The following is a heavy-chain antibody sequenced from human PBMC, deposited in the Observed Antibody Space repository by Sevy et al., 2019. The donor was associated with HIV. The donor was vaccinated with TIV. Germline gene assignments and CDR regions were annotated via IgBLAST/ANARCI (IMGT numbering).Heavy chain of an antibody. CDR3: ARTPDSSGNLHSDRAFDI. CDR2: IIPIFGTA. V-gene: IGHV1-69*13. D-gene: IGHD3-22*01. Sequence: ASVKVSCKASGGTFSSYAISWVRQAPGQGLEWMGGIIPIFGTANYAQKFQGRVTITANESTSTAKMELSSLRTEDTAVYYCARTPDSSGNLHSDRAFDIWGQGTMVTVSS. CDR1: GGTFSSYA. J-gene: IGHJ3*02.